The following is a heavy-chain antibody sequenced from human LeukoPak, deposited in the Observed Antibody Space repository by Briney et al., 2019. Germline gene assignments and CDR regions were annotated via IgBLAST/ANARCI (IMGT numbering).Heavy chain of an antibody. D-gene: IGHD1-26*01. CDR1: GGSFSGYY. CDR3: ARHRKVGAIGY. CDR2: INHSGST. Sequence: SETLSLTCAVYGGSFSGYYWSWIRQAPGKVLEWIGEINHSGSTNYDPSLKSRVTISVDTSKNQFSLKLSSVTAADTAVYYCARHRKVGAIGYWGQGTLVTVSS. J-gene: IGHJ4*02. V-gene: IGHV4-34*01.